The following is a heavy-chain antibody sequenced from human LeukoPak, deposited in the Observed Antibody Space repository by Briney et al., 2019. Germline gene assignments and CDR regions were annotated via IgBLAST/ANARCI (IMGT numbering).Heavy chain of an antibody. D-gene: IGHD2-21*01. V-gene: IGHV4-59*08. CDR1: GGSMGTYY. CDR2: IYYRGST. CDR3: ARHGAIPEY. Sequence: SETLSLTCSVSGGSMGTYYWTWVRQPPGKGLEWIGYIYYRGSTNYNPSLKSRVTISEDTAKNQFSLKLTSVTAADPAVYYCARHGAIPEYWGQGSLVIVSS. J-gene: IGHJ4*02.